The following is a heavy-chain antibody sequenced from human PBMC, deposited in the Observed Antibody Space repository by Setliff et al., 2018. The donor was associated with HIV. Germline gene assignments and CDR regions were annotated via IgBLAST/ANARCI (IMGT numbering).Heavy chain of an antibody. CDR2: ISYTGIT. CDR3: ARLRQWLAFFDS. D-gene: IGHD6-19*01. Sequence: PSETLSLTCAVYGGSFSNYYWTWIRQPPGKGLEWIGSISYTGITNYNPSLKSRVTISVDTSQNQFSLKLTSVTAADTAVYYCARLRQWLAFFDSWGQGTLVTVSS. V-gene: IGHV4-34*01. J-gene: IGHJ4*02. CDR1: GGSFSNYY.